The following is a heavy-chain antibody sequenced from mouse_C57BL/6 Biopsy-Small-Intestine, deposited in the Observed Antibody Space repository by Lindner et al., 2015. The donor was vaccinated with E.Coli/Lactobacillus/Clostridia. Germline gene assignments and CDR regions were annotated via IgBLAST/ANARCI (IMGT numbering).Heavy chain of an antibody. V-gene: IGHV1-84*02. J-gene: IGHJ2*01. CDR3: ARDRSSGGPSFYFDN. CDR1: GYTFTSYA. Sequence: SVKVSCKASGYTFTSYAVHWLRQAPAKRLSGWDGSTLAMVTQNIHISSTARVTITRDTSATTAYMEVSSLRSEDTAVYYCARDRSSGGPSFYFDNWGQGTLVTVSS. CDR2: STLAMVT. D-gene: IGHD3-2*02.